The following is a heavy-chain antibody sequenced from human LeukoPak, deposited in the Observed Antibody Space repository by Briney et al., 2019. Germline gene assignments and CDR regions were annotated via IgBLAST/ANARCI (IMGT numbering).Heavy chain of an antibody. D-gene: IGHD5-18*01. CDR3: AREVREYSYGNTVVALFDY. Sequence: SETLSLTCSVSGDSISSSSSYWGWIRQPPGKGLEWIGSIYYSGSTYYNTSLKSRVTISVDTSKNQFSLKLSSVTAADTAVYYCAREVREYSYGNTVVALFDYWGQGTLVTVSS. CDR1: GDSISSSSSY. CDR2: IYYSGST. J-gene: IGHJ4*02. V-gene: IGHV4-39*07.